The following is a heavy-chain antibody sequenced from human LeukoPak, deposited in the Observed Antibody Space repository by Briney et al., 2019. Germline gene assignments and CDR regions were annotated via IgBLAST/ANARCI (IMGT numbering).Heavy chain of an antibody. CDR2: ISGSSGII. D-gene: IGHD4-17*01. J-gene: IGHJ4*02. V-gene: IGHV3-48*01. Sequence: PGGSLRLSCAASGFTFNTYTMNWVRQAPGKGLEWVSYISGSSGIIDYADSVRGRFTISRDNAKNSLYLQMNSLRAEDTAVYYCARMGSAYGDHEVHDYWGQGTLVTVSS. CDR1: GFTFNTYT. CDR3: ARMGSAYGDHEVHDY.